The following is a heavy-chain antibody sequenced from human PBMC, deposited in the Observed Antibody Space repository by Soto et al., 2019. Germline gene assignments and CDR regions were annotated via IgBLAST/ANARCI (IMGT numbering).Heavy chain of an antibody. Sequence: SETLSLTCAVSGGSISSGGYSWSWIRQPPGKGLERIGYIYHSGSTYYKQSLKNQVNISVDRSKKQIYLKLSSVTAADMAVYYFVREYYDILTGYSRFDSWGQGTLVTVSS. J-gene: IGHJ4*02. CDR3: VREYYDILTGYSRFDS. V-gene: IGHV4-30-2*01. CDR2: IYHSGST. CDR1: GGSISSGGYS. D-gene: IGHD3-9*01.